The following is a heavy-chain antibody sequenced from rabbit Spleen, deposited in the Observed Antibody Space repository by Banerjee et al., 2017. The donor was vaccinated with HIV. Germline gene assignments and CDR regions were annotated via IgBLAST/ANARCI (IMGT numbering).Heavy chain of an antibody. V-gene: IGHV1S40*01. CDR3: ARGSATMTMVITGYYLSL. D-gene: IGHD2-1*01. CDR2: IYISGGST. CDR1: GFSSSSTYY. Sequence: QSLEESGGDLVKPGASLTLTCTASGFSSSSTYYMCWVRQAPGKGLEWIACIYISGGSTYYASWAKGRFTISKTSSTTVTLQLSSLTAADTATYFCARGSATMTMVITGYYLSLWGPGTLVTVS. J-gene: IGHJ4*01.